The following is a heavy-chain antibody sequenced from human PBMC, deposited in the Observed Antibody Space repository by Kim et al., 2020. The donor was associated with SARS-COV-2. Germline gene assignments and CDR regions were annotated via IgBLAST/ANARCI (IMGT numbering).Heavy chain of an antibody. CDR2: IITSGST. V-gene: IGHV4-61*02. Sequence: SETLSLTCTVSGASISRGSFFWSWVRQPAGMGLEWIGRIITSGSTSYSPSLRGRVTISIDRSKNQFSLKLHSVTAADAAFYYCARNPGVWGQGTLVTVSS. CDR3: ARNPGV. J-gene: IGHJ1*01. CDR1: GASISRGSFF.